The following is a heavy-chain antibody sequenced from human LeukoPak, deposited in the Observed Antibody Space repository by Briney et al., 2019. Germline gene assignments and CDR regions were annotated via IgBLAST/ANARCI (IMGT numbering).Heavy chain of an antibody. D-gene: IGHD3-22*01. Sequence: ASVKVSCKASGYTFISYGISWVRQAPGQGLEWMGWISAYNGNTNYAQKLQGRVTMTTDTSTSTAYMELRSLRSDDTAVYYCARVATYYYDSSGCYNWFDPWGQGTLVTVSS. V-gene: IGHV1-18*01. CDR1: GYTFISYG. CDR2: ISAYNGNT. J-gene: IGHJ5*02. CDR3: ARVATYYYDSSGCYNWFDP.